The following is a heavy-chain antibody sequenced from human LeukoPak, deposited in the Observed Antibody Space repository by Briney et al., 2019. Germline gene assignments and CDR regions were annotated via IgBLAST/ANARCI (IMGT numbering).Heavy chain of an antibody. J-gene: IGHJ4*02. CDR1: GYTFTSYY. CDR2: INPTSGGT. CDR3: AGGITGGDY. Sequence: ASVKVSCKASGYTFTSYYIHWVRQAPGQGLEWMGWINPTSGGTNYAQKFQGRVTMTRDTSISTAYMEMSRLRSDDTALYYCAGGITGGDYWGQGTLVTVSS. D-gene: IGHD1-14*01. V-gene: IGHV1-2*02.